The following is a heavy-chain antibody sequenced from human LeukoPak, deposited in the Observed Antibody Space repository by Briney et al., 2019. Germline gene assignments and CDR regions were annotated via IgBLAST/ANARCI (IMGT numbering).Heavy chain of an antibody. Sequence: SETLSLTCTVSGGSISSYYWSWIRQPPGKGLEWIGYIYSSGSTTYNPSLKSRVTISVGTSKNQFSLKLSSVTAADTAVYYCARSLIGTFDIWGQGTMVTASS. CDR3: ARSLIGTFDI. CDR1: GGSISSYY. CDR2: IYSSGST. J-gene: IGHJ3*02. D-gene: IGHD2-15*01. V-gene: IGHV4-59*01.